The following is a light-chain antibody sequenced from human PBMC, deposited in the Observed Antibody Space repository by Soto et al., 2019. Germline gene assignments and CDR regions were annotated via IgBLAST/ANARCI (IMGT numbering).Light chain of an antibody. J-gene: IGKJ2*01. V-gene: IGKV3-15*01. Sequence: EILMTQSPATLSVSPGNRATLSCRASQDISGNLAWYQQKPGQAPRLLIYGASTRATGIPARFSGSGSGTEFTLTISSLQSEDIAVYYCQQYSNWPLYTFGQGTRLEIK. CDR2: GAS. CDR1: QDISGN. CDR3: QQYSNWPLYT.